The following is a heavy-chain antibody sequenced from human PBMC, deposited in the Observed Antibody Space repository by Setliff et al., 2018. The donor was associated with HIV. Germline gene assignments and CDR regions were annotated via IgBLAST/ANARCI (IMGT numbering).Heavy chain of an antibody. D-gene: IGHD6-13*01. CDR3: VSSRSDFDY. J-gene: IGHJ4*02. V-gene: IGHV3-74*01. CDR1: GFTFSDYW. Sequence: GGSLRLSCAASGFTFSDYWMHWVRQAPGKGLVWVSRINSDGSSTNYADSVEGRFTISRDDAKNTLYLQMTSLRAEDTAVYYCVSSRSDFDYWGQGTLVTVSS. CDR2: INSDGSST.